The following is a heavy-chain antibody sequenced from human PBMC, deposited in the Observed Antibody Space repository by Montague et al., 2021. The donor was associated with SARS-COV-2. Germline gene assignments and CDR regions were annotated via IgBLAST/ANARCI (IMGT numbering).Heavy chain of an antibody. J-gene: IGHJ4*02. CDR2: VNEDGSEE. Sequence: SLRLSCAASGFTFSTYWMNWVCQAPGKGLEWVANVNEDGSEEYFVDSVKGRFTISRDNAKNSLFLQMNSLRAEDTAVYYCAREFDCWGQGTLVTVSS. CDR3: AREFDC. CDR1: GFTFSTYW. V-gene: IGHV3-7*01.